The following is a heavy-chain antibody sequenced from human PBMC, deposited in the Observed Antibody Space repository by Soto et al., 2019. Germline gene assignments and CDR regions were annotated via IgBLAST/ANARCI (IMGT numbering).Heavy chain of an antibody. Sequence: ASVKVSCKASGYTFTGHYMHWVLQAPGQALEWRGWINPNSGATNYAQKFQGRVTMTRDTSTSTAYMELSSLNTDDKAGYFWARDGRYYGSASDYWGQGTLVTVSS. CDR1: GYTFTGHY. CDR2: INPNSGAT. CDR3: ARDGRYYGSASDY. V-gene: IGHV1-2*02. D-gene: IGHD3-10*01. J-gene: IGHJ4*02.